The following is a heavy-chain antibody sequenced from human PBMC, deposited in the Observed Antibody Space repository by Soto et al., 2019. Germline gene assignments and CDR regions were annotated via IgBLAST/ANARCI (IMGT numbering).Heavy chain of an antibody. Sequence: ASVKVSCKASGFHFSDYGFNWLRQAPGQGLEWMGWISASNGNTETAQGLQDRVTMTTDSSTTTAHMDLTYLTTDDTAIFYCARSYYLADAFDVWGQGTMVTVSS. CDR3: ARSYYLADAFDV. V-gene: IGHV1-18*01. J-gene: IGHJ3*01. D-gene: IGHD3-16*01. CDR2: ISASNGNT. CDR1: GFHFSDYG.